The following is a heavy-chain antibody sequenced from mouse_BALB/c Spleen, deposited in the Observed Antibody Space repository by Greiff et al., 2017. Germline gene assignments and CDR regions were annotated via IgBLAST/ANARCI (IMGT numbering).Heavy chain of an antibody. CDR3: ARGGGNDYYAMDY. Sequence: QVQLKQSGAELVKPGASVKLSCKASGYNFTSYYIHWVKQRPGQGLEWIGWIFPGSGNTKYNEKFKGKATLTADTSSSTAYMQLSSLTSEDSAVDICARGGGNDYYAMDYWGQGTSVTVSS. J-gene: IGHJ4*01. CDR2: IFPGSGNT. CDR1: GYNFTSYY. D-gene: IGHD1-1*02. V-gene: IGHV1-66*01.